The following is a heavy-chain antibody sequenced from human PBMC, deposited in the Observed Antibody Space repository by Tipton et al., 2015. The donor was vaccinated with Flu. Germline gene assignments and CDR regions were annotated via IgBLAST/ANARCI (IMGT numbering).Heavy chain of an antibody. D-gene: IGHD1-26*01. V-gene: IGHV4-4*07. Sequence: TLSLTCTVSGGSLSSYFWSWIRQPAGKGLEWIGRIYPSGNTNYNPSLQSRVIISVDTSRNQFSLSLTSVTAADAAIYYCAISGSYHHYYLALWGRGTLVSVSS. CDR1: GGSLSSYF. CDR2: IYPSGNT. CDR3: AISGSYHHYYLAL. J-gene: IGHJ2*01.